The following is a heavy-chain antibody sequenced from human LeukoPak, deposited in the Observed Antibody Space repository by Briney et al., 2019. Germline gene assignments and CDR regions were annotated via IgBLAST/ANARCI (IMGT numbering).Heavy chain of an antibody. V-gene: IGHV3-23*01. CDR1: GFTFSSYA. J-gene: IGHJ4*02. Sequence: PGGSLRLSCAASGFTFSSYAMSWVRPAPGRGLEWVSAISGSGGNTYYADSVKGRFTISRDNSKNTLYLHMNSLRAEDTAVYYCAKDPSLSYDSSGYYYHYWGQGTLVTVSS. D-gene: IGHD3-22*01. CDR2: ISGSGGNT. CDR3: AKDPSLSYDSSGYYYHY.